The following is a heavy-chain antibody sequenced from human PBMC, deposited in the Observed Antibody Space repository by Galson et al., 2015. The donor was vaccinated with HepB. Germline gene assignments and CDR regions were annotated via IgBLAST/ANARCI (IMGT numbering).Heavy chain of an antibody. CDR3: ATRAVAGIKVFDY. V-gene: IGHV3-53*04. D-gene: IGHD6-19*01. Sequence: SLRLSCAASGFTVSSNHMSWVRQAPGKGLEWVSVIYSGGSTYYADSVKGRFTISRHNSKNTLYLQMNSLRAEDTAVYYCATRAVAGIKVFDYWGQGTLVTVSS. J-gene: IGHJ4*02. CDR2: IYSGGST. CDR1: GFTVSSNH.